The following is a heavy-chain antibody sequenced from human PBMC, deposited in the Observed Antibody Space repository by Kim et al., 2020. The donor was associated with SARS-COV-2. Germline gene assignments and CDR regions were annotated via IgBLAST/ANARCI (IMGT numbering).Heavy chain of an antibody. D-gene: IGHD6-13*01. J-gene: IGHJ6*02. V-gene: IGHV3-21*01. CDR1: GFTFSSYS. Sequence: GGSLRLSCAASGFTFSSYSMNWVRQAPGKGLEWVSSISSSSSYIYYADSVKGRFTISRDNAKNSLYLQMNSLRAEDTAVYYCARVVVAAAGGYYYYYGMDVWGQGTTVTVSS. CDR3: ARVVVAAAGGYYYYYGMDV. CDR2: ISSSSSYI.